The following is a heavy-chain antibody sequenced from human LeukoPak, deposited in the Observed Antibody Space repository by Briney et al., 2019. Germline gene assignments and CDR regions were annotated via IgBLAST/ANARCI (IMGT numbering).Heavy chain of an antibody. J-gene: IGHJ4*02. D-gene: IGHD3-10*01. CDR1: GFTFSTYS. CDR2: ISSSSSTI. CDR3: TRVRYSDYYGSGSPSSFDY. Sequence: GGSLRLSCAASGFTFSTYSMNWVRQAPGKGLEWISYISSSSSTIYDADSVQGRFTISRDNAKNSLYLQMNSLRAEDTAVYYCTRVRYSDYYGSGSPSSFDYWGQGTLVTVPS. V-gene: IGHV3-48*04.